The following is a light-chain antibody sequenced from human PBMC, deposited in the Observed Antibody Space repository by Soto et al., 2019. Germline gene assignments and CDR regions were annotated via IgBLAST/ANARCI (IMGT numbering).Light chain of an antibody. CDR3: QQRSSWPIT. V-gene: IGKV3-11*01. CDR1: QYVKNH. CDR2: DAS. Sequence: EIVLTQSPATLSLSPGERVTLSCRASQYVKNHLAWYQLKPGQAPTLLLYDASVRPTGIPARFSGSGSGTDFTLTISSLEPEDFAVYYCQQRSSWPITFGQGTRLEIK. J-gene: IGKJ5*01.